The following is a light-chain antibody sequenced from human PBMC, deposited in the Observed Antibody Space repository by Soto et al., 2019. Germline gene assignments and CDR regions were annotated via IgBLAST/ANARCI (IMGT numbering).Light chain of an antibody. Sequence: QPVLTQPPSASASLGASVTLTCTLSSGYSNYKVDWYQQRPGKGPRFVMRVGTGGIVGSKGDGIPDRFSVLGSGLNRYLTIKNIQEEDESYYHGGADRGSGSNFVVFGGGTKLTVL. CDR1: SGYSNYK. V-gene: IGLV9-49*01. CDR2: VGTGGIVG. J-gene: IGLJ2*01. CDR3: GADRGSGSNFVV.